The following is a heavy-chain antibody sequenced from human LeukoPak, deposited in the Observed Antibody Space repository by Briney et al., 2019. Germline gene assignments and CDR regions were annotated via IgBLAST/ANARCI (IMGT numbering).Heavy chain of an antibody. J-gene: IGHJ4*02. CDR1: GFTFSSYW. Sequence: GGSLRLSCAASGFTFSSYWMSWVRQAPGRGLEWVANIKPDGGEKYYVDSVRGRFTISRDNAKNSLYLQMNSLKAEDTAVYYCARAARGDYWGQGTLVTVSS. CDR3: ARAARGDY. V-gene: IGHV3-7*03. CDR2: IKPDGGEK.